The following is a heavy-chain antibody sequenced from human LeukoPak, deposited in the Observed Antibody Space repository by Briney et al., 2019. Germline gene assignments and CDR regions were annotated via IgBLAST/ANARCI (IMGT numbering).Heavy chain of an antibody. V-gene: IGHV3-48*03. D-gene: IGHD4-17*01. Sequence: GGSLRLSCAASGFTFSSYEMNWVRQVPGKGLEWVSFISRSGSNKNYADSVKGRFTISRDNAKNSLYLQMNSLRAEDTAVYYCAIDFGSTTVAPDYFDYWGQGTLVTVSS. J-gene: IGHJ4*02. CDR3: AIDFGSTTVAPDYFDY. CDR2: ISRSGSNK. CDR1: GFTFSSYE.